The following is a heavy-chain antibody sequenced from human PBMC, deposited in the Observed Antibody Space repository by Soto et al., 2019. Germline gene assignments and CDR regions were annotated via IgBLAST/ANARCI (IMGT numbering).Heavy chain of an antibody. V-gene: IGHV4-39*01. CDR3: ARHSAGLQPWFDP. D-gene: IGHD4-4*01. CDR2: IYYSGST. CDR1: GGSTSSSSYY. J-gene: IGHJ5*02. Sequence: QLQLQESGPGLVKPSETLSLTCTVSGGSTSSSSYYWGWIRQPPGKGLEWIGSIYYSGSTYYNPSLKSRVTISVDTSKNQFSLKLSSVTAADTAVYYCARHSAGLQPWFDPWGQGTLVTVSS.